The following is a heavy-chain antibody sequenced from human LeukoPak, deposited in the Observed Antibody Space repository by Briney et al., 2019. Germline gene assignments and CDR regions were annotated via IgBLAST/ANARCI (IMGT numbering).Heavy chain of an antibody. V-gene: IGHV3-30*03. Sequence: PGGSLRLSCTASGFTFSTYGMHWVRQAPGKGLEWVTLISYDGSTKYYSDSVKGRFTLSRDNSKNTLYLQMNSLRAEDTAVYYCAGAEELPDYWSQGTLVTVSS. J-gene: IGHJ4*02. D-gene: IGHD1-26*01. CDR2: ISYDGSTK. CDR1: GFTFSTYG. CDR3: AGAEELPDY.